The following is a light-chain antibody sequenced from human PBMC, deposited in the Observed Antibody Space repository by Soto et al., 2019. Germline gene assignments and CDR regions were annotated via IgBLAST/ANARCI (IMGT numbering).Light chain of an antibody. V-gene: IGLV2-14*01. Sequence: QSALTQPASVSGSPGQSITISCTGTSSDIGTYDYVSWYQQYPGKAPKLMIYEVTNRPSGISNRFSGSKSANTASLTNSGLQAEDEAHYYCSSYSSTSAYVVFGGGTKLTVL. J-gene: IGLJ2*01. CDR3: SSYSSTSAYVV. CDR2: EVT. CDR1: SSDIGTYDY.